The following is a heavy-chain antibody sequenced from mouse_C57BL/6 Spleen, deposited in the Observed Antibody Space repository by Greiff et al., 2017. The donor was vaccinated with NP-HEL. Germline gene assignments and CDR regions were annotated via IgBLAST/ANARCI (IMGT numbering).Heavy chain of an antibody. Sequence: VQLQQSGPELVKPGASVKISCKASGYTFTDYYMNWVKQSHGKSLEWIGDINPNNGGTSYNQKFKGKATLTVDKSSSTAYMELRSLTSEDSAVYYCARGGLLRYWGQGTLVTVSA. V-gene: IGHV1-26*01. CDR3: ARGGLLRY. D-gene: IGHD1-1*01. CDR2: INPNNGGT. CDR1: GYTFTDYY. J-gene: IGHJ3*01.